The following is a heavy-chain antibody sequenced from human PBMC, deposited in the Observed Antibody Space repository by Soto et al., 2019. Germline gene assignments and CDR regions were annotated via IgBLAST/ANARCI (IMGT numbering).Heavy chain of an antibody. CDR3: ARDKITGLFDY. V-gene: IGHV4-34*01. D-gene: IGHD2-8*02. CDR2: INHSGST. J-gene: IGHJ4*02. CDR1: GGSFSGYY. Sequence: QVQLQQWGAGLLKPSETLSLTCAVYGGSFSGYYWTWIRQPPGTVLEWIGEINHSGSTNYNPSLKSRVTISVDTSQNQFSLKLTSVTAADTAVYYCARDKITGLFDYWGQGTLVTVSS.